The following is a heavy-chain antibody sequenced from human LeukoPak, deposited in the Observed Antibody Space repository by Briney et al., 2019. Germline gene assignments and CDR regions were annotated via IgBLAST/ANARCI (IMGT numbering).Heavy chain of an antibody. CDR1: AYTFTSSA. D-gene: IGHD2-15*01. CDR2: MNPNSGTT. Sequence: ASVKVSCKASAYTFTSSAINWVRQATGQGVEWMGWMNPNSGTTGSAQNFQGSVTITRNTTISTAYMEQSSLRSEDTAVYYSARGAPGSYCSGGSCPYFDYWGQGTLISVSS. J-gene: IGHJ4*02. V-gene: IGHV1-8*01. CDR3: ARGAPGSYCSGGSCPYFDY.